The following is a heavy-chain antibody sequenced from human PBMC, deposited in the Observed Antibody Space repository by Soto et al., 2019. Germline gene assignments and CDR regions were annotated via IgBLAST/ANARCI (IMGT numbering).Heavy chain of an antibody. Sequence: PSEILSLTCTVSGGSITTAGYSWSWIRQPPGKALEWIGYVYHTGNAYPKPSLKSRVTIPLDRSKNQFSLKMTSVTAADTALYYCASRPFYYYGLDVWGQGTTVTVSS. J-gene: IGHJ6*02. V-gene: IGHV4-30-2*01. CDR2: VYHTGNA. CDR3: ASRPFYYYGLDV. CDR1: GGSITTAGYS.